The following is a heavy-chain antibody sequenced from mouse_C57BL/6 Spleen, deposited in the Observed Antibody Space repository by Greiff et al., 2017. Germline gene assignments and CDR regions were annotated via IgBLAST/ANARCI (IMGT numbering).Heavy chain of an antibody. CDR3: AREGITTGY. D-gene: IGHD1-1*01. J-gene: IGHJ2*01. V-gene: IGHV3-6*01. Sequence: EVKLMESGPGLVKPSQSLSLTCSVTGYSITSGYYWNWMRQFPGNKLEWMGYISYDGSNNYNPSLKNRISITRDTSKNQFFLKLNSVTTEDTATYDCAREGITTGYWGQGTTLTVSS. CDR1: GYSITSGYY. CDR2: ISYDGSN.